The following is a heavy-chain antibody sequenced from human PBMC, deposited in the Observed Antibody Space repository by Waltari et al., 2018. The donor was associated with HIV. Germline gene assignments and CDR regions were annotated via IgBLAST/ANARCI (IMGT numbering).Heavy chain of an antibody. J-gene: IGHJ4*02. CDR3: ARGYSSSRWIPLYH. V-gene: IGHV3-33*01. Sequence: QVQLVESVGGVVQPAPSLTLSCAVSGFTFNTFAIHWVRQSPGKGLEWLAVFWADGVEISYADSVKGRFTISKDSSQKTLYLHLTSLRAEDTALYYCARGYSSSRWIPLYHWGRGTLVTVSS. D-gene: IGHD6-6*01. CDR1: GFTFNTFA. CDR2: FWADGVEI.